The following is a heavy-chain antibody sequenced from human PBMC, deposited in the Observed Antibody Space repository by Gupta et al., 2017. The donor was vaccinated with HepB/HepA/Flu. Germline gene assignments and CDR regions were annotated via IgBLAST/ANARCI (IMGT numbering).Heavy chain of an antibody. J-gene: IGHJ4*02. CDR1: GFSLSTSGVS. CDR3: AHRPMAGAYYFDY. V-gene: IGHV2-5*02. D-gene: IGHD6-19*01. CDR2: IYWDDDK. Sequence: QITLKESGPTLVKPTQTLTLTCTFSGFSLSTSGVSVGWIRQPPGKALEWLALIYWDDDKRYSPSLKNRLTSTKDTSKNQVVLTMTKMDPVDTATYYCAHRPMAGAYYFDYWGQGTRVTGSS.